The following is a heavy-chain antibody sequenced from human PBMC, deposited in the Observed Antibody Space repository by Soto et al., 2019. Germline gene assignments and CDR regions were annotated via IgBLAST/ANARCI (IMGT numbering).Heavy chain of an antibody. D-gene: IGHD2-2*01. CDR2: IKEDGSEK. Sequence: SCAASGFTFSSYGMHWVRQAPGKGLEWVANIKEDGSEKNYVDSVKGRFTISRDNSKNTLYLQMNSLRAEDTAVYYCAKEKISTSCCNWFDPWGQGTLVTVSS. V-gene: IGHV3-7*05. CDR3: AKEKISTSCCNWFDP. J-gene: IGHJ5*02. CDR1: GFTFSSYG.